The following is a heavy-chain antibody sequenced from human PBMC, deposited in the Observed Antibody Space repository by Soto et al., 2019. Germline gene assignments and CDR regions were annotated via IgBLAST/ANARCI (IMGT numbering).Heavy chain of an antibody. CDR3: ARAYSSSWKDYGMDV. V-gene: IGHV4-30-4*01. J-gene: IGHJ6*02. D-gene: IGHD6-13*01. CDR2: IYYSGST. Sequence: SETLSLTCTVSGGSISSGDYYWSWIRQPPGKGLEWIGYIYYSGSTYYNPSLKSRATISVDTSKNQFSLKLSSVTAADTAVYYCARAYSSSWKDYGMDVWGQGTTVTVSS. CDR1: GGSISSGDYY.